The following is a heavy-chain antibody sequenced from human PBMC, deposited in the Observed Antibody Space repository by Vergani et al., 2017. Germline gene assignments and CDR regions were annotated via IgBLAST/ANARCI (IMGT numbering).Heavy chain of an antibody. V-gene: IGHV4-59*01. CDR1: GGSISSYY. CDR2: IYYSGST. J-gene: IGHJ4*02. Sequence: QVQLQESGPGLVKPSETLSLTCTVSGGSISSYYWSWIRQPPGKGLEWIGSIYYSGSTNYNPSLKSLVTISVDTSKNQFSLKLSSVTAADTAVYYCARGNYYFDYWGQGTLVTVSS. CDR3: ARGNYYFDY.